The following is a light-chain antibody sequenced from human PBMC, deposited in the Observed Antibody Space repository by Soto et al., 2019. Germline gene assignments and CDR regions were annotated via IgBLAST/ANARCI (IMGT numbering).Light chain of an antibody. CDR1: QYIVRT. J-gene: IGKJ2*01. V-gene: IGKV3-15*01. CDR2: SAS. Sequence: EIVMTQSPETLSASPGERVTLSCRASQYIVRTMAWYQQQPGQAPRLLFFSASTRATGLPDRFSASGSGADFTLTISSLQAEDSGLYYCQQYKKWPYTCGQGTKVDIK. CDR3: QQYKKWPYT.